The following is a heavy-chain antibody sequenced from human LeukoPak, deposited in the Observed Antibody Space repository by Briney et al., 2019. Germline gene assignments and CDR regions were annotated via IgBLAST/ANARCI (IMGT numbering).Heavy chain of an antibody. J-gene: IGHJ5*02. CDR2: ISAYNGNT. CDR1: GYTFTSYG. CDR3: ARRRKAVAGVFSWFDP. Sequence: GASVKVSCKASGYTFTSYGISWVRQAPGQGLEWMGWISAYNGNTNYAQKLQGRVTITTDTSTSTAYMELRSLRSDDTAVYYCARRRKAVAGVFSWFDPWGQGTLVTVSS. D-gene: IGHD6-19*01. V-gene: IGHV1-18*01.